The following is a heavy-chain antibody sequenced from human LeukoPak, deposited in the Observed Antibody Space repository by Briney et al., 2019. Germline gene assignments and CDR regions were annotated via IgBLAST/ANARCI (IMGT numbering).Heavy chain of an antibody. CDR1: GYTFTGYG. D-gene: IGHD3-10*01. J-gene: IGHJ1*01. V-gene: IGHV1-18*04. Sequence: GASVKVSCKASGYTFTGYGISWVRQAPRQGLEWMGWISAHNGNTNYAQKLQGRVTMTTDTSTTTAYMELRSLRSDDTAVYYCARDHNPMVRRVDPLEHWGQGTLVTVSS. CDR2: ISAHNGNT. CDR3: ARDHNPMVRRVDPLEH.